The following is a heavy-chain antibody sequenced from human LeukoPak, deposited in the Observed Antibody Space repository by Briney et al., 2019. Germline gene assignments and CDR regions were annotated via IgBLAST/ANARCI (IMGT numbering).Heavy chain of an antibody. CDR2: INHSGST. J-gene: IGHJ4*02. CDR1: GGSFSGYY. D-gene: IGHD2/OR15-2a*01. Sequence: PSETLSLTCAVYGGSFSGYYWSWIRQPPGKGLEWIGEINHSGSTNYNPSLKSRVTISVDTSKNQFSLKLSSVTAADTAVYYCASAPPTTTFYYFDYWGQGTLVTVSS. CDR3: ASAPPTTTFYYFDY. V-gene: IGHV4-34*01.